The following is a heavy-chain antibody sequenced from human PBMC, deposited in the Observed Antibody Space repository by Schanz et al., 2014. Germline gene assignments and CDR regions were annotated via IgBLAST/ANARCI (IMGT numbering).Heavy chain of an antibody. J-gene: IGHJ3*02. D-gene: IGHD3-10*01. V-gene: IGHV4-4*07. CDR1: GGSISSEY. CDR3: ARVVLGGDAFDI. CDR2: IYNSGKT. Sequence: QVQLQESGPGLVKPSGTLSLTCAVSGGSISSEYWSWIRQPAGKGLEWIGRIYNSGKTNYNPSLESRVSMSVDTSKKQLSLKLRSVSAADTAVYYCARVVLGGDAFDIWGQGTMVTVSS.